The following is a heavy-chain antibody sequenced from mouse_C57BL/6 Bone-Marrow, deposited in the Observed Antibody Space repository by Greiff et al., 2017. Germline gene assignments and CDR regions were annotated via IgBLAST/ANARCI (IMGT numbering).Heavy chain of an antibody. D-gene: IGHD3-3*01. CDR1: GYTFTSYG. Sequence: QVQLQQSGAELARPGASVKLSCKASGYTFTSYGISWVKQRTGQGLEWIGEIYPRSGNTYYNEKFKGKATLTADKSSRTAYMELRSLTSEDSAVYFWARGCYWYFDVWGTGTTVTVSS. CDR2: IYPRSGNT. V-gene: IGHV1-81*01. CDR3: ARGCYWYFDV. J-gene: IGHJ1*03.